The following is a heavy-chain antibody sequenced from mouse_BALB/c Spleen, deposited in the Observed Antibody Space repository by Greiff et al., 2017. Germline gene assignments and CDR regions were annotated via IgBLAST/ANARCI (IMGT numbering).Heavy chain of an antibody. D-gene: IGHD1-1*01. CDR1: GYTFTSYW. CDR2: IYPGNSDT. Sequence: EVQLQESGTVLARPGASVKMSCKASGYTFTSYWMHWVKQRPGQGLEWIGAIYPGNSDTSYNQKFKGKAKLTAVTSTSTAYMELSSLTNEDSAVYYCTRDPSTTVPFYYFDYWGQGTTLTVSS. CDR3: TRDPSTTVPFYYFDY. J-gene: IGHJ2*01. V-gene: IGHV1-5*01.